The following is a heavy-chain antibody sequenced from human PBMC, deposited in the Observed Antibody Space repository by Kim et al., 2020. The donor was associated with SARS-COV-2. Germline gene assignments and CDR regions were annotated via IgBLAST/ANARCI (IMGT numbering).Heavy chain of an antibody. CDR3: AKALSTVTSAFDI. Sequence: ADSVKGRFTISRDNSKNTLYLQMNSLRAEDTAVYYCAKALSTVTSAFDIWGQGTMVTVSS. D-gene: IGHD4-17*01. V-gene: IGHV3-30*02. J-gene: IGHJ3*02.